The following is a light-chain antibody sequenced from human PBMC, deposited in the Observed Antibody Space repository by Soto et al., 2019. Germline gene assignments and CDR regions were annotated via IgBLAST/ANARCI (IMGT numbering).Light chain of an antibody. CDR2: GAS. CDR3: QQYGNAPFT. Sequence: DIVLTHSPGTLSSSPCVRATLTFSPSQSVFSSYLAWFQQKPGQAPRLLIYGASSRATGIPDRFSGSGSGTDFTLTISRLEPEDFAVYYCQQYGNAPFTFGPGTKVDIK. CDR1: QSVFSSY. V-gene: IGKV3-20*01. J-gene: IGKJ3*01.